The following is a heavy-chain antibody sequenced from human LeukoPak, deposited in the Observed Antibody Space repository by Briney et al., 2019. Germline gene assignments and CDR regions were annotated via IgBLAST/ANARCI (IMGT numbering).Heavy chain of an antibody. CDR2: ISDTGTTI. Sequence: GGSLRLSCAASGFTFSSFQMNWVRQAPGKGLEWVSYISDTGTTIYYADSVKGRFTISRDNAKNSLYLQMNSLRDEDTAIYYCAREDYNPPRAMDVWGQGTTVTVSS. V-gene: IGHV3-48*03. CDR1: GFTFSSFQ. J-gene: IGHJ6*02. D-gene: IGHD3-10*01. CDR3: AREDYNPPRAMDV.